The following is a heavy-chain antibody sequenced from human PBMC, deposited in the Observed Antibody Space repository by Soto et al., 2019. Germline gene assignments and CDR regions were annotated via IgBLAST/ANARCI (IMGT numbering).Heavy chain of an antibody. CDR2: IDRSSTYI. J-gene: IGHJ6*04. Sequence: GGSLRLSCVDSEFTFSSYTMNWVRQAPGKGLEWVSSIDRSSTYIHYADSVKGRFTVSRDNAKNSMYLQMNSLRAEDTAVYYCARLAVFCTSCRGHSCIVVWDTATPVSV. CDR1: EFTFSSYT. CDR3: ARLAVFCTSCRGHSCIVV. D-gene: IGHD2-8*01. V-gene: IGHV3-21*01.